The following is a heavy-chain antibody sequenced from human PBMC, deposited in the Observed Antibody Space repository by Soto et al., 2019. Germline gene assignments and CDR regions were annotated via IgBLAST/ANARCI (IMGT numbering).Heavy chain of an antibody. V-gene: IGHV1-2*02. CDR1: GYTFTGNY. CDR2: INPTTGGT. CDR3: ARGYCSSIGCSHYFDF. Sequence: ASVKVSCKASGYTFTGNYMHWVRQAPGQGLEWMALINPTTGGTNYAQKFQGRVTMTWDTSISTAYMELTRLTSDDTAIYYCARGYCSSIGCSHYFDFWGQGTPVTVSS. J-gene: IGHJ4*02. D-gene: IGHD2-2*01.